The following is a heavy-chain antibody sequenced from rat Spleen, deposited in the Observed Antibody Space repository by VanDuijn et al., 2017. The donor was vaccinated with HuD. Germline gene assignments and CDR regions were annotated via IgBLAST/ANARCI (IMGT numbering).Heavy chain of an antibody. V-gene: IGHV5-22*01. Sequence: EVQLVESGGGLVQPGRSLKLSCAASGFTFSDYYMAWVRQAPKKGLEWVASISCEDNSTYYGDSVKGRFTMSRDNAKSTLYLQMNSLRSEDTATDYCARQGYGGYSDWFAYWGQGTLVTVSA. CDR1: GFTFSDYY. CDR3: ARQGYGGYSDWFAY. J-gene: IGHJ3*01. CDR2: ISCEDNST. D-gene: IGHD1-11*01.